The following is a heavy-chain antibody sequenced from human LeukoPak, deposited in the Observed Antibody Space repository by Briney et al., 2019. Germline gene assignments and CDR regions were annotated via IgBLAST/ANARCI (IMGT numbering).Heavy chain of an antibody. J-gene: IGHJ6*03. CDR1: GGSLSIYY. D-gene: IGHD3-10*01. Sequence: SETLSLTCIVSGGSLSIYYWRCIREPPGKGLECIGYIYNSGSTNYNPSLKSRVTISVDTSKNQFSLKLSSVTAADTAVYYCARSRGRLVYYYYYMDVWGKGTTVTISS. V-gene: IGHV4-59*01. CDR2: IYNSGST. CDR3: ARSRGRLVYYYYYMDV.